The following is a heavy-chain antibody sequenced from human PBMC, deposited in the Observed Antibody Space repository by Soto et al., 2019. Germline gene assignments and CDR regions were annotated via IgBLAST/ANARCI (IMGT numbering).Heavy chain of an antibody. CDR2: MNPNSGNT. D-gene: IGHD1-26*01. CDR3: ARNGLLHLWGFDY. CDR1: GYTFTSYD. Sequence: QVQLVQSGAEVKKPGASVKVSCRASGYTFTSYDINWVRQATGQGLEWMGWMNPNSGNTGYAKKSQCRGTMTRNTSIRTAYMELSNLRSEDTAVYYCARNGLLHLWGFDYWGQGTLVTVAS. J-gene: IGHJ4*02. V-gene: IGHV1-8*01.